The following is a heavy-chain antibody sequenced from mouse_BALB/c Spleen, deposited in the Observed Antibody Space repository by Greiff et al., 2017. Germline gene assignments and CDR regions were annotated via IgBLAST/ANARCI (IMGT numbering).Heavy chain of an antibody. V-gene: IGHV3-6*02. CDR2: ISYDGSN. Sequence: EVQLQESGPGLVKPSQSLSLTCSVTGYSITSGYYWNWIRQFPGNKLEWMGYISYDGSNNYNPSLKNRISITRDTSKNQFFLKFNSVTTEDTATYYCASKLGFAYWGQGTLVTVSA. CDR3: ASKLGFAY. D-gene: IGHD4-1*01. CDR1: GYSITSGYY. J-gene: IGHJ3*01.